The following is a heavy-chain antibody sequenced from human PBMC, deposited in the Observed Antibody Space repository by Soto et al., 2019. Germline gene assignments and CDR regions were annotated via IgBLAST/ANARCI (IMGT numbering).Heavy chain of an antibody. CDR1: GGSISSSSYY. V-gene: IGHV4-39*01. D-gene: IGHD1-26*01. Sequence: SETLSLTCTVSGGSISSSSYYWGWIRQPPGKGLEWIGSIYYSGSTYYNPSLKSRVTISVDTSKNQFSLKLSSVTAADTAVYYCARQVGATAADAFDIWGQGTMVTVSS. J-gene: IGHJ3*02. CDR2: IYYSGST. CDR3: ARQVGATAADAFDI.